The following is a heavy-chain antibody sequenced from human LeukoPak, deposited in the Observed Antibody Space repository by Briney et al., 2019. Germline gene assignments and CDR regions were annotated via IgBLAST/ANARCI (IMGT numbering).Heavy chain of an antibody. Sequence: GGSLRLSCAASGFTLSSYAMSWVRQTPGKGLEWVSTISDNAYYADSVKGRFTISRDNSKNTLYLQMNSLRAEDTVVYYCAKDLGYYVARPLDYWGQGTLVTVSS. CDR2: ISDNA. J-gene: IGHJ4*02. V-gene: IGHV3-23*01. D-gene: IGHD3-10*02. CDR3: AKDLGYYVARPLDY. CDR1: GFTLSSYA.